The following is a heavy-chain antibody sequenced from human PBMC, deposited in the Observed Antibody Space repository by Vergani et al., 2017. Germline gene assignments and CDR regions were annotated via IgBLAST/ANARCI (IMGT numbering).Heavy chain of an antibody. J-gene: IGHJ4*02. V-gene: IGHV3-33*06. D-gene: IGHD1-26*01. CDR2: IWYDGSNK. CDR3: AKGMLKYSGSYSSFDY. Sequence: QVQLVESGGGVVQPGRSLRLSCAASGFTFSSYGMHWVRQAPGKGLEWVAVIWYDGSNKYYADSVKGRFTISRDNSKNTLYLKRNNLRAEYTAVYYCAKGMLKYSGSYSSFDYWGQGTLVT. CDR1: GFTFSSYG.